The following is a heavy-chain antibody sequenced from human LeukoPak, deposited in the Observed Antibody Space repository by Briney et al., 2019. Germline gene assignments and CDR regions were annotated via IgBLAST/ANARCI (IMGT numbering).Heavy chain of an antibody. J-gene: IGHJ4*02. CDR1: GGTFSSYA. V-gene: IGHV1-69*13. Sequence: ASVKVSCKASGGTFSSYAISWVRQAPGQGLEWMGGIIPIFGTANYAQKFQGRVTITADESTSTAYMELSSLRSEDTAVYYCARGGGDCVHRCFDYWGQGTLVTVSS. CDR3: ARGGGDCVHRCFDY. D-gene: IGHD2-21*02. CDR2: IIPIFGTA.